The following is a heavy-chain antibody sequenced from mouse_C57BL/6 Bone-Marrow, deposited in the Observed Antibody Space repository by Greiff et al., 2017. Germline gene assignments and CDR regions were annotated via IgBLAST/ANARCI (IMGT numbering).Heavy chain of an antibody. D-gene: IGHD1-1*01. CDR1: GYTFTSYD. CDR3: AREHYYGSRVGFAY. Sequence: QVQLQQSGPELVKPGASVKLSCTASGYTFTSYDINWVKQRPGQGLEWIGWIFPRDGSTKYNEKFKGKATLTVDTATSTVNMELHSLTSAASAVYYCAREHYYGSRVGFAYWGQGTLVTVSA. V-gene: IGHV1-85*01. J-gene: IGHJ3*01. CDR2: IFPRDGST.